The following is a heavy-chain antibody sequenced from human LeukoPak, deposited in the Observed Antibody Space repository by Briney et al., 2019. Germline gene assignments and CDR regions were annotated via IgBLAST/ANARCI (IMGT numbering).Heavy chain of an antibody. CDR1: GFTFSSYG. Sequence: GGSLRLSCAATGFTFSSYGMHWVRQAPGKGLEWVAFIRYDGSNKYYADSVKGRFTISRDNSKNTLYLQMNSLRAEGTAVYYCAKESPPHGAFDIWGQGTMVTVSS. V-gene: IGHV3-30*02. J-gene: IGHJ3*02. CDR3: AKESPPHGAFDI. CDR2: IRYDGSNK.